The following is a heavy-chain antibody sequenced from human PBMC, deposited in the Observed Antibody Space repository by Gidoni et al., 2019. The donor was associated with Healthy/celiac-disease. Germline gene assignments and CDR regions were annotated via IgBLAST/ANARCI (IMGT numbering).Heavy chain of an antibody. J-gene: IGHJ4*02. CDR1: GYTLTELS. V-gene: IGHV1-24*01. D-gene: IGHD6-13*01. CDR2: FDPEDGET. Sequence: QVQLVQSGAEVKTPGASVKVSCKVSGYTLTELSMHWVRQAPGNRLEWMGCFDPEDGETIYAQKFQGRVTMTEDTSTDTAYMELSSLRSEDTAVYYCATAHSSSWWDAYWGQGTLVTVSS. CDR3: ATAHSSSWWDAY.